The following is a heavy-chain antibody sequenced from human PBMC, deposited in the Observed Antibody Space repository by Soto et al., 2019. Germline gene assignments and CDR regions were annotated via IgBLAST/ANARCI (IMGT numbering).Heavy chain of an antibody. J-gene: IGHJ3*02. Sequence: QEQLVESGGGVVQPGRSLRLSCAASGFTFSSYTMHWVRQAPGKGLEWVAVISYDASNIYYADSVKGRFTISRDNSKNTLYLQMNSLRAEDTAVYYCARDPRNYDYVWGSYRHRVNDAFDIWGQGTMVAVSS. CDR2: ISYDASNI. V-gene: IGHV3-30-3*01. D-gene: IGHD3-16*02. CDR1: GFTFSSYT. CDR3: ARDPRNYDYVWGSYRHRVNDAFDI.